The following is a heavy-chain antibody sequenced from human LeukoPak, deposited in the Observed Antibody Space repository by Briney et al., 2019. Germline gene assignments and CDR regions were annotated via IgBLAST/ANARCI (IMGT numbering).Heavy chain of an antibody. V-gene: IGHV4-34*01. Sequence: PSETLSFTCSVYGESFIGYHWSWIRQTPGKGLEWIGKIDHTGSTIYNPSLKSRLTISVDTPKNQFSLELSSVTAADTAVYYCARGRYCDSTNCPYEGGFYYMDVWGKGTTVIVSS. CDR2: IDHTGST. CDR3: ARGRYCDSTNCPYEGGFYYMDV. CDR1: GESFIGYH. J-gene: IGHJ6*03. D-gene: IGHD2-2*01.